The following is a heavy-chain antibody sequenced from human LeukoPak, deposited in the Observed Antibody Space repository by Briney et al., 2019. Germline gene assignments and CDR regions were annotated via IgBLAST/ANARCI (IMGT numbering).Heavy chain of an antibody. Sequence: AGRSLRLSCAASGFTFSSYGMHWVRQAPGKGLEWVAVIWYDGSNKYYADSVKGRFTISRDNSKNTLYLQMNSLRAVDTAVYYCARAVLGDSSGYYDYWGQGTLVTVSS. CDR1: GFTFSSYG. V-gene: IGHV3-33*01. D-gene: IGHD3-22*01. CDR2: IWYDGSNK. J-gene: IGHJ4*02. CDR3: ARAVLGDSSGYYDY.